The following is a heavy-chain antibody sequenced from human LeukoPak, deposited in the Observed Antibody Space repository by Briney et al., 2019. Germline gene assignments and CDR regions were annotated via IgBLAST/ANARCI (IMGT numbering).Heavy chain of an antibody. J-gene: IGHJ4*02. CDR3: VRVGFSDEGFDH. V-gene: IGHV3-7*01. Sequence: PGWSLRLSCAGSGFTFSRYWMAWVRQAPGKGLDWMAHIKPKGREENYVDSAKGRFTIPRDKAKESLFLEMNSLTDEDTAVYYCVRVGFSDEGFDHWGQGTLVTVSS. D-gene: IGHD2-21*01. CDR2: IKPKGREE. CDR1: GFTFSRYW.